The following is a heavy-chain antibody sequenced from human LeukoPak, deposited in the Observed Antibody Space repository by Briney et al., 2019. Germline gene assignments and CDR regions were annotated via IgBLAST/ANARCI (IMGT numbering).Heavy chain of an antibody. J-gene: IGHJ3*02. V-gene: IGHV4-4*07. CDR3: ARDYDSSGYYLSDAFDI. D-gene: IGHD3-22*01. CDR2: IYTSGST. CDR1: GGSISSYY. Sequence: PSETLSLTCTVSGGSISSYYWSWIRQPAGKGLEWIRRIYTSGSTNYNPSLKSRVTMSVDTSKNQFSLKLSSVTAADTAVYYCARDYDSSGYYLSDAFDIWGQGTMVTVSS.